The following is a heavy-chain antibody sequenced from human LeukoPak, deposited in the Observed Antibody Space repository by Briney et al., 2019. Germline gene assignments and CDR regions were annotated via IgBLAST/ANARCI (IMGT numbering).Heavy chain of an antibody. V-gene: IGHV3-53*04. CDR1: RFAVSSNF. J-gene: IGHJ5*02. CDR2: IYSDGTT. D-gene: IGHD3-16*01. Sequence: AGGSLRLSCAASRFAVSSNFMSWVRQAPGKGLEWVSTIYSDGTTYYAASVKGRFTISRHNSKNTLYLQINSLRAEDTAVYYSASAGYASWFDPWGQGTLVTVSS. CDR3: ASAGYASWFDP.